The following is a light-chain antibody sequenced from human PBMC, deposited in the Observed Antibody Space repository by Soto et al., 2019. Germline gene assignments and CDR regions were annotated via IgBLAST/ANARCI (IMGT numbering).Light chain of an antibody. CDR3: QQSYSTLFT. Sequence: QMTQSPSSLSASVGDRVTITCRASQSVSSYLNWYQQKPGKAPKLLIYGASSLQSGVPSRFSGSVSGTDFTLTISSLQPEDFATYYCQQSYSTLFTFGPGTKVDIK. J-gene: IGKJ3*01. CDR1: QSVSSY. V-gene: IGKV1-39*01. CDR2: GAS.